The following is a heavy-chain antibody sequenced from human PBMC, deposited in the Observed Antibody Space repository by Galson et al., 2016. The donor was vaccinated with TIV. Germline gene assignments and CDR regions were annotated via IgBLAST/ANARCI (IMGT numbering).Heavy chain of an antibody. D-gene: IGHD1-26*01. CDR2: IFHSGTT. CDR1: GASIATSSNY. CDR3: ARRHRLLGGSFEA. J-gene: IGHJ3*01. Sequence: LSLTCSVSGASIATSSNYWVWLRQPPGKGPEWIGTIFHSGTTYYNPSLKSRLTMSVDMSKRQFSLKLRSVTDADTAVYYCARRHRLLGGSFEAWGQGTTVTGSS. V-gene: IGHV4-39*01.